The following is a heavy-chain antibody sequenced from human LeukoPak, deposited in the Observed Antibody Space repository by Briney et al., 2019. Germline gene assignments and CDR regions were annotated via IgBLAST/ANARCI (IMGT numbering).Heavy chain of an antibody. V-gene: IGHV1-69*04. J-gene: IGHJ6*02. Sequence: GASVKVSCKASGYTFTSYGISWVRQAPGQGLEWMGRIIPILGIANYAQKFQGRVTITADKSTSTAYMELSSLRSEDTAVYYCARDITLAGVYYYYGMDVWGQGTTVTVSS. CDR2: IIPILGIA. CDR3: ARDITLAGVYYYYGMDV. D-gene: IGHD1-20*01. CDR1: GYTFTSYG.